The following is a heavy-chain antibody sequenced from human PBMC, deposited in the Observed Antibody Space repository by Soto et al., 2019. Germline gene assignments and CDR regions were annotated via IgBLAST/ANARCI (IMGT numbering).Heavy chain of an antibody. Sequence: QVQLQESGPGLVKPSGTLSLTCAVSGGSISSSNWWSWVRQPPGKGLEWIGEIYHSGSTNYNPSLQSRVTISVDKAKNPFSLKLSSVTAADTAVYYCAREVGLATSRGGYRQTGEFDYWGQGTLVTVSS. CDR1: GGSISSSNW. V-gene: IGHV4-4*02. J-gene: IGHJ4*02. CDR2: IYHSGST. D-gene: IGHD5-12*01. CDR3: AREVGLATSRGGYRQTGEFDY.